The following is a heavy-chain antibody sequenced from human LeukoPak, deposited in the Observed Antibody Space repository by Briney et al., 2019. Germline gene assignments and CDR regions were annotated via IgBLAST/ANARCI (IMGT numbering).Heavy chain of an antibody. D-gene: IGHD3-22*01. J-gene: IGHJ4*02. CDR2: INHSGST. CDR3: ARDRSQYYDSSGSDY. Sequence: SETLSLTCAVYGGSFSDYYWSWIRQPPGKGLEWIGEINHSGSTNYNPSLKSRVTISVDTSKNQFSLKLSSVTAADTAVYYCARDRSQYYDSSGSDYWGQGTLVTVSS. CDR1: GGSFSDYY. V-gene: IGHV4-34*01.